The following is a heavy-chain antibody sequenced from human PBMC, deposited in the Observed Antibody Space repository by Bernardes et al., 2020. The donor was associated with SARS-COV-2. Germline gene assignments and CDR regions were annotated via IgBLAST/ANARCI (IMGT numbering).Heavy chain of an antibody. CDR3: ARTAQPGQWHRGYYFDS. CDR2: IHISGTP. V-gene: IGHV4-61*02. J-gene: IGHJ4*02. D-gene: IGHD6-19*01. Sequence: SETLSLTCTVSGDSITSNNYNYWSWIRQPAGQGLEWIGCIHISGTPNYNPSLKSRLTISVATSKNQFSLNLTSVTAADTAVYYCARTAQPGQWHRGYYFDSWGQGILVTVSS. CDR1: GDSITSNNYNY.